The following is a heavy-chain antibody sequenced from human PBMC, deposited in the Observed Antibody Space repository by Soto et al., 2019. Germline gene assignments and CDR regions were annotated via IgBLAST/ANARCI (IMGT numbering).Heavy chain of an antibody. CDR2: ISYDGSNK. CDR1: GFTFSSYA. Sequence: GGSLRLSCAASGFTFSSYAMHWVRQAPGKGLEWVAVISYDGSNKYYADSLKGRFTISRDNSKNTLYLQMNSLRAEDTAVYYCARDPGLYGSNPPGHLWGQGTLVTVSS. J-gene: IGHJ5*02. D-gene: IGHD4-17*01. V-gene: IGHV3-30-3*01. CDR3: ARDPGLYGSNPPGHL.